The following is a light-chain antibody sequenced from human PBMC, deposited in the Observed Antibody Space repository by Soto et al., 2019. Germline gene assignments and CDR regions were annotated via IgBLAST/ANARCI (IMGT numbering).Light chain of an antibody. J-gene: IGKJ1*01. CDR3: QQYNNWWT. CDR1: QSVSSN. CDR2: GAS. V-gene: IGKV3-15*01. Sequence: EIVLTQSPGTLSLSPGGRATLSCRASQSVSSNYLAWYQQKPGQAPRLLIYGASTRATGIPARFSGSGSGTEFTLTISSLQSEDFAVYYCQQYNNWWTFGQGTKVDIK.